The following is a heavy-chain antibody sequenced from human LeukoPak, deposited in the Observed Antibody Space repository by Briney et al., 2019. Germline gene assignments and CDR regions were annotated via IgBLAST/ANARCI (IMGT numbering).Heavy chain of an antibody. D-gene: IGHD3-10*01. Sequence: PSETLSLTCAVYGGSFSGYYWSWIRQPPGKGLEWIGEINHSGSTNYNPSLKSRVTISVDTSKNQFSLKLSSVTAADTAVYYCARAWFGERYYFDYWGQGTLVTVSS. CDR3: ARAWFGERYYFDY. V-gene: IGHV4-34*01. CDR2: INHSGST. CDR1: GGSFSGYY. J-gene: IGHJ4*02.